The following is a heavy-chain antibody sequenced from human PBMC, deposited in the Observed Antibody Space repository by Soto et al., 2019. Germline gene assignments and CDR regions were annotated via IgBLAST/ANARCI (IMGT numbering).Heavy chain of an antibody. CDR1: GFTFSSYS. CDR2: ISSSSSTI. D-gene: IGHD4-17*01. J-gene: IGHJ5*02. CDR3: ARENYGDYLNWFDP. V-gene: IGHV3-48*02. Sequence: EVQLVESEGGLVQPGGSLRLSCAASGFTFSSYSMNWVRQAPGKGLEWVSYISSSSSTIYYADSVKGRFTISRDNAKNSLYLQMNSLRDEDTAVYYCARENYGDYLNWFDPWGQGTLVTVSS.